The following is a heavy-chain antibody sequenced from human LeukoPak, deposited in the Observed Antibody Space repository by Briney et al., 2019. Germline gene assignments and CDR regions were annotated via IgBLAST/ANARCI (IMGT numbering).Heavy chain of an antibody. CDR1: GFTFSSYA. D-gene: IGHD5-18*01. J-gene: IGHJ4*02. V-gene: IGHV3-23*01. CDR3: AKDSGGYGYGPPHY. CDR2: LSGSGGST. Sequence: GGSRRLSCAASGFTFSSYAMSWVRQAPGKGLEWVSALSGSGGSTYYADSVKGRFTISRDNSKNPLYLQMNSLRDEDTAVYYCAKDSGGYGYGPPHYWGQGTLVTVSS.